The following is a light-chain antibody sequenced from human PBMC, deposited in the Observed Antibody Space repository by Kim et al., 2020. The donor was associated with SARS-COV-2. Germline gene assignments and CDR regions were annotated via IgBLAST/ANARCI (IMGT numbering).Light chain of an antibody. CDR1: QGISTY. Sequence: SASVGDRVTITCRASQGISTYLAWYQQKPGKVPKLLIYAASALQSGVPSRFGGSGSGTDFTLTISSLRPEDVATYYCQKYNTVPYTFGQGTKLEI. CDR2: AAS. CDR3: QKYNTVPYT. J-gene: IGKJ2*01. V-gene: IGKV1-27*01.